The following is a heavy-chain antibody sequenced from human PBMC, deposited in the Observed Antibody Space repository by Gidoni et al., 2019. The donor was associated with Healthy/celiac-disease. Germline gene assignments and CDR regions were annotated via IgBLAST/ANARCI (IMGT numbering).Heavy chain of an antibody. V-gene: IGHV3-7*05. D-gene: IGHD3-10*01. CDR2: IKQDGSEK. J-gene: IGHJ4*02. Sequence: EVQLVESGGGLVQPGGSLRLSCAASGFTFSSYRMSWVRQAPGKGLEWVANIKQDGSEKYYVDSVKGRFTISRDNAKNSLYLQMNSLRAEDTAVYYCARDWGSGSYYVLRSEVVFDYWGQGTLVTVSS. CDR1: GFTFSSYR. CDR3: ARDWGSGSYYVLRSEVVFDY.